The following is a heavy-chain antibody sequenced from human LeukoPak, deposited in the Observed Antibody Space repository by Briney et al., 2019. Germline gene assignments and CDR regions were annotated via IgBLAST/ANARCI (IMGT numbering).Heavy chain of an antibody. D-gene: IGHD5-18*01. CDR3: ARRTAMASIPYDY. V-gene: IGHV4-59*01. J-gene: IGHJ4*02. CDR2: IYYRGST. CDR1: GGSISGYY. Sequence: SETLSLTCTVSGGSISGYYWAWIRQPPGKGLEWIGYIYYRGSTNYNPSLTSRVTISLDMSKNQFSLILTSVTAADTAVYYCARRTAMASIPYDYWGQGTLVTVSS.